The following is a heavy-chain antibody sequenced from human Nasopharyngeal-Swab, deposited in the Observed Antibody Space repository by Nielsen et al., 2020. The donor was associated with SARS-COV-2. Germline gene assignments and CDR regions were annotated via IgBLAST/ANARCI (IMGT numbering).Heavy chain of an antibody. CDR1: GFTFDDYA. CDR2: ISWNSGST. J-gene: IGHJ4*02. Sequence: SLKISCAASGFTFDDYAMHWVRQAPGKGLEWVSGISWNSGSTGYADSVKGRFTISRDNAKNSLYLQMNSLRVEDTAVHYCARETAVAGDYYCDYWGQGTLVAVSS. CDR3: ARETAVAGDYYCDY. D-gene: IGHD6-19*01. V-gene: IGHV3-9*01.